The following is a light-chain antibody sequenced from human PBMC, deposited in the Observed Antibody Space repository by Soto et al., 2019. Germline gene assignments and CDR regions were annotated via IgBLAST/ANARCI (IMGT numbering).Light chain of an antibody. CDR3: QKYYIAPRT. CDR2: AAS. Sequence: DIQMTQSPSSLSASVGDRVTITCRASQDINNYLAWYQQRPGKVPKLLIYAASTLQSGVPSRFSGSGSGTDFTLTISSLQPEDVASYYCQKYYIAPRTFGGGTRVEVK. J-gene: IGKJ4*01. CDR1: QDINNY. V-gene: IGKV1-27*01.